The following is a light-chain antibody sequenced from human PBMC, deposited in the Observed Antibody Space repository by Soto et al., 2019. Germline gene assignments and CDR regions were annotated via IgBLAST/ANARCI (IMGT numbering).Light chain of an antibody. J-gene: IGLJ2*01. CDR2: DNS. V-gene: IGLV1-51*01. CDR1: STNIGNNY. CDR3: GTWDSNLSAGV. Sequence: QSVLTQPPSVSGAPGQKVTISCSGSSTNIGNNYVSWYQHLPGTAPKLLIYDNSERPSGIPDRFSGSKSGTSATLGITGLPTGDEADYYCGTWDSNLSAGVFGGGTKVTVL.